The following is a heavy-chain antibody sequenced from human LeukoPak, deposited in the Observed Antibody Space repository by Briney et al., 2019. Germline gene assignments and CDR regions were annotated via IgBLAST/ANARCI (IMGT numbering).Heavy chain of an antibody. CDR3: ARFITMVRGVTPTANWFDP. V-gene: IGHV4-59*01. D-gene: IGHD3-10*01. Sequence: SETLSLTCTVSGGSISSYYWSWIRQPPGKGLEWIGYIYYSGSTNYNPSLKSRVTISVDTSKNQFSLKLSSVTAADTAVYYCARFITMVRGVTPTANWFDPWGQGTLVTVSS. CDR2: IYYSGST. J-gene: IGHJ5*02. CDR1: GGSISSYY.